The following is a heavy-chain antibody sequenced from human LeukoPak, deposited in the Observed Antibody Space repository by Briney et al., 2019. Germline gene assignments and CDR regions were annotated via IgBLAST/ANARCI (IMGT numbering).Heavy chain of an antibody. CDR1: GGSFSGYY. V-gene: IGHV4-34*01. Sequence: SETLSLTCVVYGGSFSGYYWSWIRQPPGKGLEWIGEINHSGSTNYNPSLKSRVTTSVDTSKNQFSLKLSSVTAADTAVYYCARGSSSSWYWGQGTLVTVSS. CDR2: INHSGST. J-gene: IGHJ4*02. CDR3: ARGSSSSWY. D-gene: IGHD6-13*01.